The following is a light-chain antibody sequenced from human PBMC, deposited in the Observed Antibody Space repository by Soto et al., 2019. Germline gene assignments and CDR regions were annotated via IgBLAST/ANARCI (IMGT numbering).Light chain of an antibody. CDR1: ISDVGGYNY. J-gene: IGLJ1*01. Sequence: QSVITQPRSVSGSPGQSVTISCTGTISDVGGYNYVSWYQQHPGKAPKLMIYDVSKRPSGVPDRLSGSKSGNTASLTISGLQAEDEADYYCCSYAGSYIYVFGAGTKVTVL. V-gene: IGLV2-11*01. CDR2: DVS. CDR3: CSYAGSYIYV.